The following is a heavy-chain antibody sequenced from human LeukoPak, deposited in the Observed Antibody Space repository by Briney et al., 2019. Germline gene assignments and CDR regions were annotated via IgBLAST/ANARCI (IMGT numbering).Heavy chain of an antibody. D-gene: IGHD5-18*01. CDR1: GGTFSSYA. CDR3: ARARIPGYSYGLYYYYYYMDV. Sequence: GASVKVSCKASGGTFSSYAISWVRQAPGQGLEWMGRIIPIFGTANYAQKFQGRVTITTDESTSTAYMELSSLRSEDTAVYYCARARIPGYSYGLYYYYYYMDVWGKGTTVTVSS. V-gene: IGHV1-69*05. J-gene: IGHJ6*03. CDR2: IIPIFGTA.